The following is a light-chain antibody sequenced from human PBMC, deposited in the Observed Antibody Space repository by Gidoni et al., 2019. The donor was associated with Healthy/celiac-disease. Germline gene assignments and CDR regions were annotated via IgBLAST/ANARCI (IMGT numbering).Light chain of an antibody. CDR2: DAS. J-gene: IGKJ4*01. Sequence: IVLTQSPATLSLSPGERATLSCRASQSVSSYLAWYQQKPGQAPRLLIYDASNRATGIPARFSGSGSGTDFTLTSSSLEPEDFAVYYCQQRSNWPPLTFGGGTKVEIK. CDR1: QSVSSY. V-gene: IGKV3-11*01. CDR3: QQRSNWPPLT.